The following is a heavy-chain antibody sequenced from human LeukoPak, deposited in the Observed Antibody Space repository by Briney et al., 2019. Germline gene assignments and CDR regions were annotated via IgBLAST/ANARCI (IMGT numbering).Heavy chain of an antibody. CDR2: IYTSGIT. J-gene: IGHJ3*02. CDR3: ARECLLDAFHI. V-gene: IGHV4-61*02. Sequence: SETLSLTCTVSGGSISSGSYYWSWIRQPAGKGLEWIGRIYTSGITNYNPSLNSRVAISVDTSKNQLSLQLSSVTAADTAVYYCARECLLDAFHIWGQGTMVTVSS. D-gene: IGHD5/OR15-5a*01. CDR1: GGSISSGSYY.